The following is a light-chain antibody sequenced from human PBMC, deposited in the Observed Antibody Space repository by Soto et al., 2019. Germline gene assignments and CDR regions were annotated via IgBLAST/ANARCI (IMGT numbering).Light chain of an antibody. CDR3: HQYDSPPHT. CDR1: QSVSSSY. V-gene: IGKV3-20*01. Sequence: EIVLTQSPGTLSLSPGERATLSCRASQSVSSSYLAWYQQKPGQAPRLLIYGASSRATGIPDRFSGSGSGTAFTLTISRLEPEDCAVYYCHQYDSPPHTFGGGTKVEIK. CDR2: GAS. J-gene: IGKJ4*01.